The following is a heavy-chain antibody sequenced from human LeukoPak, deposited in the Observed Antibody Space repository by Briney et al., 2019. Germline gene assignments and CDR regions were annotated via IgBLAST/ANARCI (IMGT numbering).Heavy chain of an antibody. V-gene: IGHV5-51*01. CDR1: GYSFTSYW. Sequence: ASVKVSCKGSGYSFTSYWIGWVRQMPGKGLGWMGIIYPGDSDTRYSPSFQGQVTISADKSISTAYLQWGSLKASDTAMYYCARLQFGENWFDPWGQGTLVTVSS. CDR3: ARLQFGENWFDP. CDR2: IYPGDSDT. J-gene: IGHJ5*02. D-gene: IGHD3-16*01.